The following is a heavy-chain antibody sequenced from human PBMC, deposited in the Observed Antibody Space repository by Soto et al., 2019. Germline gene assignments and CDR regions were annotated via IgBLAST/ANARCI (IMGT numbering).Heavy chain of an antibody. J-gene: IGHJ6*02. CDR3: ARDGGSDDYYYYYYGMDV. CDR2: ISYDGSNK. Sequence: GGSLRLSCAASGFTFSSYAMHLVRQAPGKGLEWVAVISYDGSNKYYADSVKGRFTISRDNSKNTLYLQMNSLRAEDTAVYYCARDGGSDDYYYYYYGMDVWGQGTTVTVS. CDR1: GFTFSSYA. D-gene: IGHD3-16*01. V-gene: IGHV3-30-3*01.